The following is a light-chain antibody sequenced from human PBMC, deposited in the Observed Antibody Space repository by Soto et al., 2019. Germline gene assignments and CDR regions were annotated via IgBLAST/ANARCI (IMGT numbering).Light chain of an antibody. CDR1: QTVGNY. V-gene: IGKV3-11*01. J-gene: IGKJ3*01. CDR3: QQRSNWPPV. Sequence: EIVLTQSPATLSLSPGERATLSCRASQTVGNYLVWYQQKPGQAPRLLIYDAFNRATGIPARFSGSGSGTDFTLTISSLEPEDFAVYYCQQRSNWPPVFGPGTKVDIK. CDR2: DAF.